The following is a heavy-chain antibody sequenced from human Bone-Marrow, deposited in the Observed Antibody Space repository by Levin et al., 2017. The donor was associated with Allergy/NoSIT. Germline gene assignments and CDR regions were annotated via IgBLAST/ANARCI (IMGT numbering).Heavy chain of an antibody. CDR2: MNPNSGDT. V-gene: IGHV1-8*01. CDR1: GYTFTSYD. J-gene: IGHJ4*02. Sequence: GASVKVSCKASGYTFTSYDINWVRQATGQGLEWMGWMNPNSGDTGYAQKFQGRVTMTRDTSVSTAYMELSSLRSEDTAVYYCARGGRFYGDYHYWGQGTLVTVSS. D-gene: IGHD4-17*01. CDR3: ARGGRFYGDYHY.